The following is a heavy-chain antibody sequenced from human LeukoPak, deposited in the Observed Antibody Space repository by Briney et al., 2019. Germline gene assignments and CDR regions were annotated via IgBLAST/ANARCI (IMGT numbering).Heavy chain of an antibody. CDR2: ISAYNGNT. Sequence: GASVKVSCKASGYTFTSYGISWVRQAPGQGRDWMGWISAYNGNTNYAQKLQGKVTMTTDTSTSTAYMELRSLRSDDTAVYYCARGTHDSSGYYYEPPDYWGQGTLVTVSS. CDR3: ARGTHDSSGYYYEPPDY. CDR1: GYTFTSYG. D-gene: IGHD3-22*01. V-gene: IGHV1-18*01. J-gene: IGHJ4*02.